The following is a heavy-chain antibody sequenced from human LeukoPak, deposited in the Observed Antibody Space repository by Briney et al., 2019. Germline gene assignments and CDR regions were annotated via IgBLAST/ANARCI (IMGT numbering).Heavy chain of an antibody. CDR1: GFTFTNYA. CDR3: AKRDYSDTTGYFPLFDY. J-gene: IGHJ4*02. CDR2: ISGSGANT. V-gene: IGHV3-23*01. D-gene: IGHD3-9*01. Sequence: PGGSLRLSCAASGFTFTNYAMAWVRQAPGKGLEWVSGISGSGANTYYADSAKGRFTISRDNSKNTVFLQMSSLRAEDTAVYYCAKRDYSDTTGYFPLFDYWGQGTLVTVSS.